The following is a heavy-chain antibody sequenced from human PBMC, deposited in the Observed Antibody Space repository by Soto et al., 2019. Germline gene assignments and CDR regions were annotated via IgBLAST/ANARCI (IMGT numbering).Heavy chain of an antibody. CDR1: GYTFTSYY. CDR3: ARDARVVAATRWNWFDP. D-gene: IGHD2-15*01. CDR2: INPSGGST. V-gene: IGHV1-46*01. J-gene: IGHJ5*02. Sequence: ASVKVSCKASGYTFTSYYMHWVRQAPGQGLEWTGIINPSGGSTSYAQKFQGRVTMTRDTSTSTVYMELSSLRSEDTAVYYCARDARVVAATRWNWFDPWGQGTLVTVSS.